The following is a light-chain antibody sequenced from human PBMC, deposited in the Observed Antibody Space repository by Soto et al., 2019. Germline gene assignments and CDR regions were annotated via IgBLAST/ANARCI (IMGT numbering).Light chain of an antibody. CDR3: QQTNSLRPLS. CDR2: ASS. V-gene: IGKV1-12*01. Sequence: DIQMTQSPSSVSASVGDRVTITCRASQRISTWLAWYQQKPGEAPKLLIYASSRLQSGVPSRFSGSGSGTDFTLSISSLQPEDFATYYCQQTNSLRPLSFGGGTKVEI. J-gene: IGKJ4*01. CDR1: QRISTW.